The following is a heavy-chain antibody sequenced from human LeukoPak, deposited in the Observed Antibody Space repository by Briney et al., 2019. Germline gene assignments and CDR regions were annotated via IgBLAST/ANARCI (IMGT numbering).Heavy chain of an antibody. D-gene: IGHD6-13*01. CDR2: MNPNSGNT. J-gene: IGHJ4*02. Sequence: ASVKVSCKASGYTFTSYDINWVRQATGQGLEWMGWMNPNSGNTGYAQKLQGRVTMTTDTSTSTAYMELRSLRSDDTAVYYCARGGSWAGFDYWGQGTLVTVSS. V-gene: IGHV1-8*01. CDR1: GYTFTSYD. CDR3: ARGGSWAGFDY.